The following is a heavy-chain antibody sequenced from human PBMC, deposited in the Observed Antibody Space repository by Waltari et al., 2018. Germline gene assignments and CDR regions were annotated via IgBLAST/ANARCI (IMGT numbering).Heavy chain of an antibody. J-gene: IGHJ4*02. V-gene: IGHV1-3*01. Sequence: VQLVQSGAEVKKPGASVKVSCKASGYPFTSYAMHWVRQAPGQRLEWMGWINAGNGNTKYSQKFQGRVTITRDTSASTAYMELSSLRSEDTAVYYCASPVAAAGPYYFDYWGQGTLVTVSS. CDR2: INAGNGNT. D-gene: IGHD6-13*01. CDR1: GYPFTSYA. CDR3: ASPVAAAGPYYFDY.